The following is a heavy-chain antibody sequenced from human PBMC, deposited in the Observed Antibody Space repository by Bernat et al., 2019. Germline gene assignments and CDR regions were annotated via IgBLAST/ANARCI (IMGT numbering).Heavy chain of an antibody. V-gene: IGHV3-23*01. CDR2: ISGSGGSP. Sequence: EVQLLESGGGLVQPGGSLRLSCAASGFTFSSYAMSWVRQAPGKGLEWVSAISGSGGSPYYADSVKGRFTISRDNSKNTLYLQMNSLRAEDTAVYYCAKDQSHYYYYGMDVWGQGTTVTVSS. J-gene: IGHJ6*02. CDR3: AKDQSHYYYYGMDV. CDR1: GFTFSSYA.